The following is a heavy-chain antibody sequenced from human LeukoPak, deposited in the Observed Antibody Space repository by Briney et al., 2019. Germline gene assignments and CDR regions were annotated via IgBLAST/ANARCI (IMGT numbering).Heavy chain of an antibody. V-gene: IGHV4-30-4*08. CDR3: ARGPWELLGAFDI. Sequence: SQTLSLTCTVSGGSISSGDYYWSWIRQPPGKGLEWIGYIYYSGSTYYNPSLKSRVTISVDTSKNQFSLKLTSVTAADTAVYYCARGPWELLGAFDIWGQGTMVTVSS. D-gene: IGHD1-26*01. CDR2: IYYSGST. J-gene: IGHJ3*02. CDR1: GGSISSGDYY.